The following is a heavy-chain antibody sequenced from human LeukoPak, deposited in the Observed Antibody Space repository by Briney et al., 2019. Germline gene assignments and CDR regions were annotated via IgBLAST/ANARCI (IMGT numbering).Heavy chain of an antibody. Sequence: ASVKVSCKASGYTFTSYAMHWVRQAPGQGLEWMGWISAYNGNTNYAQKLQGRVTMTTDTSTSTAYMELRSLRSDDTAVYYCARDFWSGYCYDYWGQGTLVTVSS. D-gene: IGHD3-3*01. CDR3: ARDFWSGYCYDY. J-gene: IGHJ4*02. CDR1: GYTFTSYA. V-gene: IGHV1-18*01. CDR2: ISAYNGNT.